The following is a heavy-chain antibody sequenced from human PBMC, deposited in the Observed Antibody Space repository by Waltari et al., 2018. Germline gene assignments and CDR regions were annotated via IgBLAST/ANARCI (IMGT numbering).Heavy chain of an antibody. D-gene: IGHD6-6*01. CDR3: ARDQGSSNYYYGMDV. J-gene: IGHJ6*02. V-gene: IGHV1-69*08. CDR1: GGTFSSYT. CDR2: ISPMLGIA. Sequence: QVQLVQSGAEVKKPGSSVKVSCKASGGTFSSYTISWVRQAPGQGLEWRGRISPMLGIANDAEKFQGRVTMTAYKSTSTAYMELSSRRAEDTAVYYCARDQGSSNYYYGMDVWGQGTTVTVS.